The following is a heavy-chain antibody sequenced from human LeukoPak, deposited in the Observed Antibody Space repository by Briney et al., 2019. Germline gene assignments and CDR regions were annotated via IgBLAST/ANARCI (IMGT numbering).Heavy chain of an antibody. CDR2: IRYDGSNK. V-gene: IGHV3-30*02. J-gene: IGHJ5*02. CDR3: ACTGFLEWLAVSP. CDR1: GFTFSSYG. D-gene: IGHD3-3*01. Sequence: PGGFLRLSCAASGFTFSSYGMHWVRQAPGKGLEWVAFIRYDGSNKYYADSVKGRFTISRDNSKNTLYLQMNSLRAEDTAVYYCACTGFLEWLAVSPWGQGTLVTVSS.